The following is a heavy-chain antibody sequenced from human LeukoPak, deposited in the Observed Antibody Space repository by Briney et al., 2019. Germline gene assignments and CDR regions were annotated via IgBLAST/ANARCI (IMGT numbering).Heavy chain of an antibody. Sequence: SETLSLTCTVSGGSISSGGYYWSWIRQHPGKGLEWIGYIYYSGSTYYNPSLKSRVTISVDTSKNQFSRKLSSVTAADTAVYYCAREPQTGYKSPGEYYYGMDVWGKGTTVTVSS. CDR1: GGSISSGGYY. CDR2: IYYSGST. D-gene: IGHD3-9*01. V-gene: IGHV4-31*03. J-gene: IGHJ6*04. CDR3: AREPQTGYKSPGEYYYGMDV.